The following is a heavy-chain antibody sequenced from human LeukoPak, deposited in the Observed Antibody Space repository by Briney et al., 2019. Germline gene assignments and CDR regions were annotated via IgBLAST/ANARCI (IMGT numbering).Heavy chain of an antibody. CDR2: INPSGGST. CDR3: ARQDEVVTAIPNWYFDL. Sequence: ASVKVSCKASGYTFTSYSMHWVRQAPGQGLEWMGIINPSGGSTSYAQKFQGRVTMTRDTSTSTVYMELSSLRSEDTAVYYCARQDEVVTAIPNWYFDLWGRGTLVTVSS. J-gene: IGHJ2*01. D-gene: IGHD2-21*02. CDR1: GYTFTSYS. V-gene: IGHV1-46*01.